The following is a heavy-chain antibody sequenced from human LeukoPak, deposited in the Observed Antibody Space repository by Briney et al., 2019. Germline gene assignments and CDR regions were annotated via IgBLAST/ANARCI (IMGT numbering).Heavy chain of an antibody. CDR1: GFTFSGYA. D-gene: IGHD6-19*01. J-gene: IGHJ3*02. CDR2: ISGSGGST. V-gene: IGHV3-23*01. CDR3: AKGQQWLVPRGAFDI. Sequence: GGSQRLSCAASGFTFSGYAMSSVRQAPGKGLEWVSAISGSGGSTYYADSVKGRFTISRDNSKNTLYLQMNSLRAGDTAVYYCAKGQQWLVPRGAFDIWGQGTMVTVSS.